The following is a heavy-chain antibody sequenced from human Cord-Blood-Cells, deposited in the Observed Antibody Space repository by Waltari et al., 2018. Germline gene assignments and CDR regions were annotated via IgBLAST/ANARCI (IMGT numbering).Heavy chain of an antibody. Sequence: QVQLVQSGAEVKKPGSSVKVSCKASGGTFSSYAIGWVRPAPGKGLEWMGGIIPIFGTANYAQKFQGRVTITADESTSTAYMELSSLRSEDTAVYYCARDLDEDGSGSLAPFQHWGQGTLVTVSS. CDR2: IIPIFGTA. V-gene: IGHV1-69*01. CDR3: ARDLDEDGSGSLAPFQH. J-gene: IGHJ1*01. CDR1: GGTFSSYA. D-gene: IGHD3-10*01.